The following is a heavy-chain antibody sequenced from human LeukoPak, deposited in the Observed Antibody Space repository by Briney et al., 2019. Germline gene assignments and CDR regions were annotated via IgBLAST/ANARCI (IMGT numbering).Heavy chain of an antibody. CDR3: VREEEGGTFDY. CDR1: GYIFTSYY. Sequence: ASVTVSCKASGYIFTSYYIHWVRQAPGQGLEWMGIIYPSAGYANYAQTFQGRVTMAMDTSTSTVDMELSSLRSEDTAVYYCVREEEGGTFDYWGQGTLVTVSS. D-gene: IGHD3-16*01. J-gene: IGHJ4*02. V-gene: IGHV1-46*01. CDR2: IYPSAGYA.